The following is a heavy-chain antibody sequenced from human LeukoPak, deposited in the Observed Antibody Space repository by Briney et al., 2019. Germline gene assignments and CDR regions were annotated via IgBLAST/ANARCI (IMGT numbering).Heavy chain of an antibody. CDR1: GGTFSSYA. J-gene: IGHJ4*02. Sequence: SVKVSCKASGGTFSSYAISWVRQAPGQGLEWMGGIIPIFGTANYAQKFQGRVTITTDESTSTAYMELSSLRSEDTAVYYCARDRAWLGYFDYWGQGTLVTVSS. CDR3: ARDRAWLGYFDY. D-gene: IGHD6-19*01. V-gene: IGHV1-69*05. CDR2: IIPIFGTA.